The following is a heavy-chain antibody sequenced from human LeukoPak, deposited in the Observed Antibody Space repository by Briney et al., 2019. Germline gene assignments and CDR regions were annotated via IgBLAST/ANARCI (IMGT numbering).Heavy chain of an antibody. CDR3: ARGSITGTTDYNWFDP. CDR1: GFTVSSNY. CDR2: IYSGGST. V-gene: IGHV3-66*01. D-gene: IGHD1-7*01. Sequence: GGSLRLFCAASGFTVSSNYMSWVRQAPGKGLEWVSVIYSGGSTYYADSVKGRFTISRDNSKNTLYLQMNSLRAEDTAVYYCARGSITGTTDYNWFDPWGQGTLVTVSS. J-gene: IGHJ5*02.